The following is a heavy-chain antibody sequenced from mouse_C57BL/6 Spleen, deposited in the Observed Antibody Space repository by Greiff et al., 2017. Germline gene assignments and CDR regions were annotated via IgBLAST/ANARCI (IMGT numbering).Heavy chain of an antibody. CDR2: INPKNGGT. CDR3: ARGDYYGSSGFAY. J-gene: IGHJ3*01. Sequence: VQLQQSGPELVKPGASVKMSCNASGYTFTDYNLHWVKQSHGKSLEWIGYINPKNGGTSYNQKFKGKATLTVNKSSSTAYMERRSLTSEDSAVYYCARGDYYGSSGFAYWGQGTLVTVSA. CDR1: GYTFTDYN. V-gene: IGHV1-22*01. D-gene: IGHD1-1*01.